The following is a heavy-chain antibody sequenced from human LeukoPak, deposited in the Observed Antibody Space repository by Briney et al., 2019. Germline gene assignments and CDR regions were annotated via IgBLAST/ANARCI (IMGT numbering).Heavy chain of an antibody. CDR1: GFIFDDYA. J-gene: IGHJ3*02. D-gene: IGHD5-24*01. CDR2: ISWNSGSI. V-gene: IGHV3-9*01. CDR3: ARWGSELPDDAFDI. Sequence: PGRSLRLSCAASGFIFDDYAMHWVRQAPGEGLEWVSGISWNSGSIGYADSVKGRFPLSRDNAKNSLYLQMHSLRVEDTAVYFCARWGSELPDDAFDIWGHGTMVTVSS.